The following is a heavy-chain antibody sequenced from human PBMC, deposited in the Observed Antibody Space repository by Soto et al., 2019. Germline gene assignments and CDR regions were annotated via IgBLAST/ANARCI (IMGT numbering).Heavy chain of an antibody. CDR1: GYTFTGYY. Sequence: GASVKVSCKASGYTFTGYYMHWVRQAPGQGLEWMGWINPNSGGTNYAQKFQGWVTMTRDTSISTAYMELSRLRSDDTAVYYCAVSTVTTRDYYFDYWGQGTLVTVSS. CDR2: INPNSGGT. CDR3: AVSTVTTRDYYFDY. J-gene: IGHJ4*02. D-gene: IGHD4-17*01. V-gene: IGHV1-2*04.